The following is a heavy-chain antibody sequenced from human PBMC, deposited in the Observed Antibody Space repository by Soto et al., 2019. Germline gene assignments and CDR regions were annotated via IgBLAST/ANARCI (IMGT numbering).Heavy chain of an antibody. Sequence: QVQLVESGGGVVQPGRSLRLSCAASGFTFSSYGMHWVRQAPGKGLEWVAVISYDGSNKYYADSVKGRFTISRDNSKNTLDLQMNSLRAEDTAVYYCAKAAGLRGESWFDPWGQGTLVTVSS. CDR3: AKAAGLRGESWFDP. CDR1: GFTFSSYG. D-gene: IGHD3-16*01. V-gene: IGHV3-30*18. J-gene: IGHJ5*02. CDR2: ISYDGSNK.